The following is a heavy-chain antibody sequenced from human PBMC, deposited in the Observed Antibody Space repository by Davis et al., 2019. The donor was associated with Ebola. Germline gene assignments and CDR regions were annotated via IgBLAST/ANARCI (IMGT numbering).Heavy chain of an antibody. V-gene: IGHV6-1*01. CDR1: GDSVSSGG. J-gene: IGHJ6*04. Sequence: HSQTLSLTRAISGDSVSSGGWNWIRQSPSRGLEWLGRTYYSSKWYHDYAVSLKSRITINPDTSKDQFSLQLNSVTPEDTALYYCARGWLRGGMDVWGEGTTVTVSS. CDR3: ARGWLRGGMDV. CDR2: TYYSSKWYH. D-gene: IGHD5-18*01.